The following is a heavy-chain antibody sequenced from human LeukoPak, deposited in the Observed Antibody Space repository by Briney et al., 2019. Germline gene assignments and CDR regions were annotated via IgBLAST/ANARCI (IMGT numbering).Heavy chain of an antibody. V-gene: IGHV4-39*07. D-gene: IGHD2-15*01. J-gene: IGHJ6*02. CDR3: ATLLCSTRSYYYYGMDV. CDR1: GGSISSGGYY. Sequence: MPSETLSLTCTVSGGSISSGGYYWSWIRQPPGKGLEWIGEINHSGSTNYNPSLKSRVTISVDTSKNQFSLKLSSVTAADTAVYYCATLLCSTRSYYYYGMDVWGQGTTVTVSS. CDR2: INHSGST.